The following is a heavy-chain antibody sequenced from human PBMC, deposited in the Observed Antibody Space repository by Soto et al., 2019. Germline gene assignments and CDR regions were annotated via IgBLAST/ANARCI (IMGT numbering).Heavy chain of an antibody. CDR3: ARDDGSGSYYCDYLYYRMDD. Sequence: GESRRPSCPVYAFTSGSFWMRWVRQAEGEGREWVASIKPEGSEKYYVDSVKGRFTISRDNAKHSLYLQMNSLRAKDTAVYYCARDDGSGSYYCDYLYYRMDDWGQGTMVTVSS. D-gene: IGHD3-10*01. CDR2: IKPEGSEK. J-gene: IGHJ6*02. V-gene: IGHV3-7*01. CDR1: AFTSGSFW.